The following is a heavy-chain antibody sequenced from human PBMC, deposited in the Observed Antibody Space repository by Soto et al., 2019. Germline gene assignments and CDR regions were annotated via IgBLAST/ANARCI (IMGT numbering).Heavy chain of an antibody. V-gene: IGHV1-3*01. CDR1: GYTFTSYA. CDR2: INAGNGNT. CDR3: ARVGGYYYGSGSLPLPHY. Sequence: QVQLVQSGAEVKKPGASVKVSCKASGYTFTSYAMHWVRQAPGQRLEWMGWINAGNGNTKYSQKFQGRVTITRDTSASTASMELSSLRSEDTAVYYCARVGGYYYGSGSLPLPHYWGQGTLVTVSS. J-gene: IGHJ4*02. D-gene: IGHD3-10*01.